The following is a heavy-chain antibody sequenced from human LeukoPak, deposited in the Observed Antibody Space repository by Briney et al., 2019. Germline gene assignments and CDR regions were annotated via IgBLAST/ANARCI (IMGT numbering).Heavy chain of an antibody. CDR2: IYYSGST. D-gene: IGHD3-3*01. CDR3: ANLNYDFWSVYYPVSDY. J-gene: IGHJ4*02. CDR1: GGSISSSSYY. V-gene: IGHV4-39*01. Sequence: SETLSLTCTVSGGSISSSSYYWGWIRQPPGKGLEWIGSIYYSGSTYYNPSLKSRVTISVDTSKNQFSLKLSSVTAADTAVYYCANLNYDFWSVYYPVSDYWGQGTLVTVSS.